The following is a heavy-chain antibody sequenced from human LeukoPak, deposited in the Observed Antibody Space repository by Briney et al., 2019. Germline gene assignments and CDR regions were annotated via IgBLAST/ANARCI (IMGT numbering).Heavy chain of an antibody. V-gene: IGHV3-30*04. Sequence: GGSLRLSCAASGFTFSSYAIHWVRQAPGKGLEWVAFISNNGRNKDYADSVKGRFTISRDNAENTLYLQMNSLRAEDTAVYYCARDPTYYYDSSGYPTGSYNWFDPWGQGTLVTVSS. CDR3: ARDPTYYYDSSGYPTGSYNWFDP. CDR2: ISNNGRNK. D-gene: IGHD3-22*01. CDR1: GFTFSSYA. J-gene: IGHJ5*02.